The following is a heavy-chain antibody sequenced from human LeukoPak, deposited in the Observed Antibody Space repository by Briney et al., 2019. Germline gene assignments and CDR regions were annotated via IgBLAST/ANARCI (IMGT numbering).Heavy chain of an antibody. CDR1: GGSISRYY. D-gene: IGHD2-15*01. J-gene: IGHJ4*02. V-gene: IGHV4-59*08. Sequence: LETLSLTCTVSGGSISRYYWSWIRQPPGKGLEWSGYIYYSGSTNYNPSLKSRVTISVDTSKNQFSLKLSSVTAADTAVYYCARQACSGGSCFPFDYWGQGTLVTVSS. CDR3: ARQACSGGSCFPFDY. CDR2: IYYSGST.